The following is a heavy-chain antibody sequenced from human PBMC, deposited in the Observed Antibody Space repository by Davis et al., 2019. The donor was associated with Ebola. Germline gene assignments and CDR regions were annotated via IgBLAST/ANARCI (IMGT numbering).Heavy chain of an antibody. CDR2: INHSGST. D-gene: IGHD3-3*01. V-gene: IGHV4-34*01. CDR1: GFTFSSYA. J-gene: IGHJ6*02. Sequence: ESLKISCAASGFTFSSYAMSWIRQPPGKGLEWIGEINHSGSTNYNPSLKSRVTISVDTSKNQFSLKLSSVTAADTAVYYCARQRGQVYDFWSGYPDRYGMDVWGQGTTVTVSS. CDR3: ARQRGQVYDFWSGYPDRYGMDV.